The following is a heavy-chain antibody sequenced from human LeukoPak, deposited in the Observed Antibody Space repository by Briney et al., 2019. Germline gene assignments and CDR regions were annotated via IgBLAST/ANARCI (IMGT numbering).Heavy chain of an antibody. Sequence: SETLSLTCTVSGYSISSGYYWGWIRQPPGKGLEWIGSIYHSGSTYYNPSLKSRVTISVDTSKNQFSLKLSSVTAADTAVYYCARGDSGYDSDAFDIWGQGTMVTVSS. CDR2: IYHSGST. D-gene: IGHD5-12*01. J-gene: IGHJ3*02. CDR1: GYSISSGYY. CDR3: ARGDSGYDSDAFDI. V-gene: IGHV4-38-2*02.